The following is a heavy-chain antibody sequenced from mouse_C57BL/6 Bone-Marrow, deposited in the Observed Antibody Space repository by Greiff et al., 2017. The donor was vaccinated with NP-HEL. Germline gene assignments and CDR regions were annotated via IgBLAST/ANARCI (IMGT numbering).Heavy chain of an antibody. CDR1: GFSLTSYA. Sequence: QVQLQQSGPGLVAPSQSLSITCTVSGFSLTSYAISWVRQPPGKGLEWLGVIWTGGGTNYNSALKSRLSISKDNSKSQVFLKMNSLQTDDTARYYCARKRYYSNYYAMDYWGQGTSVTVSS. D-gene: IGHD2-5*01. CDR3: ARKRYYSNYYAMDY. J-gene: IGHJ4*01. V-gene: IGHV2-9-1*01. CDR2: IWTGGGT.